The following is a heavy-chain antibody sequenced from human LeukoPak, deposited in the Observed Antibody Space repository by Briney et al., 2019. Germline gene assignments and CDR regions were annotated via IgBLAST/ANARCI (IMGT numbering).Heavy chain of an antibody. CDR3: ARGSATYCRGGSCYYSSGDY. V-gene: IGHV1-46*01. Sequence: GASVEVSCKASGYTFTGCYMHWVRQAPGQGVEWMGIINPSGGSTSYAQKFQGRVTMTRDMSTSTVYMELSSLRSEDTAVYYCARGSATYCRGGSCYYSSGDYWGQGTLVTVSS. CDR1: GYTFTGCY. CDR2: INPSGGST. D-gene: IGHD2-15*01. J-gene: IGHJ4*02.